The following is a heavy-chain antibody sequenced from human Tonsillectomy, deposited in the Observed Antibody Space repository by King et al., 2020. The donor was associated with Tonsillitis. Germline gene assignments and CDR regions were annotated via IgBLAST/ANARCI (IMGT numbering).Heavy chain of an antibody. CDR3: ARDLMSGDWNDPLGYFDY. Sequence: QVQLVESGGGVVQPGRSLRLSCAASGFTFSNYAMHWVRQAPGKGLEGVAIISYDGSNKYYADSVKGRFTISRDNSKNKMYVQMNSLGAEDTAVYYCARDLMSGDWNDPLGYFDYWGQGTLVTVSS. CDR1: GFTFSNYA. CDR2: ISYDGSNK. J-gene: IGHJ4*02. V-gene: IGHV3-30*04. D-gene: IGHD1-1*01.